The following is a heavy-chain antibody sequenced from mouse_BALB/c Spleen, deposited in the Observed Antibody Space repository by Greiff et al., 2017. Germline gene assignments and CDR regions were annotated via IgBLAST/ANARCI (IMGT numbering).Heavy chain of an antibody. V-gene: IGHV5-6-3*01. J-gene: IGHJ3*01. Sequence: EVQRVESGGGLVQPGGSLKLSCAASGFTFSSYGMSWVRQTPDKRLELVATINSNGGSTYYPDSVKGRFTISRDNAKNTLYLQMSSLKSEDTAMYYCARKRGLYDYGFAYWGQGTLVTVSA. D-gene: IGHD2-4*01. CDR3: ARKRGLYDYGFAY. CDR1: GFTFSSYG. CDR2: INSNGGST.